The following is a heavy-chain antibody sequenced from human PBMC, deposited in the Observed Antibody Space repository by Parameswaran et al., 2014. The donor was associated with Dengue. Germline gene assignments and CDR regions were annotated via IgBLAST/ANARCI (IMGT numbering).Heavy chain of an antibody. J-gene: IGHJ4*02. CDR3: ARPSNPYSSSWDH. V-gene: IGHV3-21*01. CDR2: ISSSSSYI. CDR1: GFTFSSYS. Sequence: GSLRLSCAASGFTFSSYSMNWVRQAPGKGLEWVSSISSSSSYIYYADSVKGRFTISRDNAKNSLYLQMNSLRAEDTAVYYCARPSNPYSSSWDHWGQGTLVTVSS. D-gene: IGHD6-13*01.